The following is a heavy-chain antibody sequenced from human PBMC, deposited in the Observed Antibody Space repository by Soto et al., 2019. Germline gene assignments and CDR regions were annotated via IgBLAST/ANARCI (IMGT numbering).Heavy chain of an antibody. Sequence: PGGSLRLSCAASGFTFSSYAMHWVRQAPGKGLEWVAVISYDGSNKYYADSVKGRFTISRDNSKNTLYLQMNSPRAEDTAVYYCAREEGIRWFDPWGQGTLVTVSS. V-gene: IGHV3-30-3*01. CDR2: ISYDGSNK. D-gene: IGHD6-13*01. CDR1: GFTFSSYA. J-gene: IGHJ5*02. CDR3: AREEGIRWFDP.